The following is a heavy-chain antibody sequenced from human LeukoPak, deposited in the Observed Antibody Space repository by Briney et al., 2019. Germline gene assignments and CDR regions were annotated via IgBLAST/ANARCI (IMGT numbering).Heavy chain of an antibody. CDR3: AGRTGHNLLDH. V-gene: IGHV4-4*07. J-gene: IGHJ4*02. CDR1: RGPIINYY. Sequence: SETLSLTCAVSRGPIINYYWTWVRQSAGKGLEWIGRISDSGTTDYNPSLRSRVVMSVDTSKNQFSLTLMSVTAADTAVYYCAGRTGHNLLDHWGQGIQVTVSS. CDR2: ISDSGTT. D-gene: IGHD1-14*01.